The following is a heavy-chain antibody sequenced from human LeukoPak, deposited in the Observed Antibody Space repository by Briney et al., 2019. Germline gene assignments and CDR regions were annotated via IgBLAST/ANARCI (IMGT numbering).Heavy chain of an antibody. CDR1: GGSISSYY. Sequence: SETLSLTCTVSGGSISSYYWSWIRQPPGKGLEWIGYIYYSGGTNYNPSLKSRVTISVDTSKNQFSLKLSSVTAADTAVYYCARENQGPSIAAAGTKVLKYFQHWGQGTLVTVSS. D-gene: IGHD6-13*01. V-gene: IGHV4-59*12. CDR3: ARENQGPSIAAAGTKVLKYFQH. CDR2: IYYSGGT. J-gene: IGHJ1*01.